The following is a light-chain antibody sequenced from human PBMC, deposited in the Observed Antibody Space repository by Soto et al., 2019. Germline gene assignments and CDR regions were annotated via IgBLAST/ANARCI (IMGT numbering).Light chain of an antibody. Sequence: DIQMTQSPSSLSAFVGDRVTITCRASQGISNYLAWYQQKPGRVPKLLIYAASTLQSGVPSRFSGSGSGTDFTLTISSLQPEDVAVYYCQQYYSSVTFGQGTKVDIK. CDR1: QGISNY. CDR3: QQYYSSVT. CDR2: AAS. V-gene: IGKV1-27*01. J-gene: IGKJ2*01.